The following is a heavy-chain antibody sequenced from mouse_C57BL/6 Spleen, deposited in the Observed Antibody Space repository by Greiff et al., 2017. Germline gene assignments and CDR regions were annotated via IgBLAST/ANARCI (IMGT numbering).Heavy chain of an antibody. CDR1: GYTFTSYW. J-gene: IGHJ2*01. Sequence: QVQLQQPGAKLVKPGASVKLSCKASGYTFTSYWMHWVKQRPGQGLEWIGMIHPNSGSTNYNEKFKSKATLTVDKSSSTAYMQLSSLTSEDSAVYYCARLGGNYEDYWGQGTTLTVSS. D-gene: IGHD2-1*01. CDR3: ARLGGNYEDY. V-gene: IGHV1-64*01. CDR2: IHPNSGST.